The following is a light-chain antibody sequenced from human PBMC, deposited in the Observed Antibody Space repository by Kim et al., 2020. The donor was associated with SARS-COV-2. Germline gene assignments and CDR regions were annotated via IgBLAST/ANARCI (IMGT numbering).Light chain of an antibody. Sequence: QSALTQPASVSGSPGQSVTISCTGTSSDFGSYNLVSWYQQHPGKAPKVMIHEGSKRPSGVSNRFSGSRSGNTASLTISGLQAEDEADYYCCSRLSGGTYVFGAGTKVTVL. V-gene: IGLV2-23*01. CDR2: EGS. CDR3: CSRLSGGTYV. CDR1: SSDFGSYNL. J-gene: IGLJ1*01.